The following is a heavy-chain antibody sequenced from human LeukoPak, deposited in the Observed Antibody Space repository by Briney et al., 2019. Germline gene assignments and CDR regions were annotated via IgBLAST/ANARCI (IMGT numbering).Heavy chain of an antibody. V-gene: IGHV3-21*01. Sequence: GGSLRLSCAASGFTFSSYSMNWVRQAPGKGLEWVSSISSSSSYIYYADSVKGRFTISRDNAKNSLYLQMNSLRAEDTAVYYCARDASHYDFWSGYRENWFDPWGQGTLVTVSS. CDR3: ARDASHYDFWSGYRENWFDP. J-gene: IGHJ5*02. CDR2: ISSSSSYI. D-gene: IGHD3-3*01. CDR1: GFTFSSYS.